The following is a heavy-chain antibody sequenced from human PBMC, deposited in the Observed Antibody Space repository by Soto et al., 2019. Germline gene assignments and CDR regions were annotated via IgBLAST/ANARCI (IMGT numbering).Heavy chain of an antibody. Sequence: SVKVSCKASGFTFTSSAVQWVRQARGQRLEWIGWIVVGSGNTNYAQKFQERVTITRDMSTSTAYMELSSLRSEDTAVYYCAAVPRYYYDSSYDYWGQGTLVTISS. CDR1: GFTFTSSA. CDR3: AAVPRYYYDSSYDY. D-gene: IGHD3-22*01. J-gene: IGHJ4*02. V-gene: IGHV1-58*01. CDR2: IVVGSGNT.